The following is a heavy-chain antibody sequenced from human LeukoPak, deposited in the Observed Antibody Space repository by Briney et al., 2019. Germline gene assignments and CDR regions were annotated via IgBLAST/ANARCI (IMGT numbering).Heavy chain of an antibody. CDR2: ISYDGSNK. D-gene: IGHD3-16*01. V-gene: IGHV3-30-3*02. CDR1: GFTFSSYA. CDR3: ARAYTALDAFDI. Sequence: GGSLTLSCAASGFTFSSYAMHWVRQAPGKGLEWVAVISYDGSNKYYADSVKGRFTISRDNSKNTLYLQMNSLRAEDTAVYYCARAYTALDAFDIWGQGTMVTVSS. J-gene: IGHJ3*02.